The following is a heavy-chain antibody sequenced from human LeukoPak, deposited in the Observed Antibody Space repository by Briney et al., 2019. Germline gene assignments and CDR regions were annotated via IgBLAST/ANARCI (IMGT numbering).Heavy chain of an antibody. D-gene: IGHD3-22*01. CDR3: ARLSSALYSWFDP. J-gene: IGHJ5*02. CDR2: IYYSGST. Sequence: SETLSLTCTVSGDSISSYYWSWIRQPPGKGLEWIGYIYYSGSTNFNPSLKSRVTIPVDTSKNQFSLKLSSVTAADTAVYYCARLSSALYSWFDPWGQGTLVTVSS. CDR1: GDSISSYY. V-gene: IGHV4-59*01.